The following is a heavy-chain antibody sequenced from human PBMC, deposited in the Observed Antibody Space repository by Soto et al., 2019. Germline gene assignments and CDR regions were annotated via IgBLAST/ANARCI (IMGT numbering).Heavy chain of an antibody. D-gene: IGHD2-15*01. CDR3: ARYQIESEGYCSGGSCYSVYYGMDV. V-gene: IGHV1-18*01. CDR1: GYTFTSYG. CDR2: ISAYNGNT. Sequence: ASVKVSCKASGYTFTSYGISWVRQAPGQGLEWMGWISAYNGNTNYAQKLQGRVTMTTDTSTSTAYMELRSLRSDDTAVYYCARYQIESEGYCSGGSCYSVYYGMDVWGQGTTVTVS. J-gene: IGHJ6*02.